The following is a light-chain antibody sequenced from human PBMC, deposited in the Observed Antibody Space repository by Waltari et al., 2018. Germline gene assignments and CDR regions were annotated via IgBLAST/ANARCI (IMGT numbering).Light chain of an antibody. CDR2: AAS. V-gene: IGKV1-8*01. Sequence: AIRITQSPSSLSASTGDRVTIPCRASQGISSYLAWYQQKPGKAPKVLIYAASTLQSGVPSRFSGSGSGTDFTLTISCLQSEDFATYYCQQYNSYSGTFGQGTKVEIK. CDR3: QQYNSYSGT. CDR1: QGISSY. J-gene: IGKJ1*01.